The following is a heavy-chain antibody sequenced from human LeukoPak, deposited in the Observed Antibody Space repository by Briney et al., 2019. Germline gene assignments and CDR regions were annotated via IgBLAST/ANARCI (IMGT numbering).Heavy chain of an antibody. J-gene: IGHJ4*02. D-gene: IGHD5-12*01. CDR2: ISSSSSYT. CDR3: AREIYTDGGYDFGAFDY. Sequence: KPGGSLRLSCAASGFTFSDYYMSWIRQAPGKGLEWVSYISSSSSYTNYADSVKGRFTISRDNAKNSLYLQMNSLRAEGTAVYYCAREIYTDGGYDFGAFDYWGQGTLVTVSS. V-gene: IGHV3-11*06. CDR1: GFTFSDYY.